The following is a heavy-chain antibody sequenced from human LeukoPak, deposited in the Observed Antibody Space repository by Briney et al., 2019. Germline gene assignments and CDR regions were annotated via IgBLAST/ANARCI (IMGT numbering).Heavy chain of an antibody. CDR3: ARGGSHWFDP. Sequence: SETLSLTCTVSGGSISSGSYYWSWIRQPAGKGLEWIGRIYTSGSTNYNPSLKSRVTISVDTSKNQFSLKLSSVTAADTAAYYCARGGSHWFDPWGQGTLVTVSS. D-gene: IGHD3-10*01. J-gene: IGHJ5*02. CDR2: IYTSGST. V-gene: IGHV4-61*02. CDR1: GGSISSGSYY.